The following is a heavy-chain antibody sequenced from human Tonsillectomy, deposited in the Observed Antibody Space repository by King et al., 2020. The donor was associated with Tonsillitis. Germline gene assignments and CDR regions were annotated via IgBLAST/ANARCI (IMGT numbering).Heavy chain of an antibody. CDR3: AGDKVCSGYFCAYGMDV. CDR1: GGSISSYY. D-gene: IGHD3-3*01. J-gene: IGHJ6*02. CDR2: IYYSGST. Sequence: VQLQESGPGLVKPSETLSLTCTVSGGSISSYYWSWIRQPPGKGLEWIGNIYYSGSTNYKPSLKSRVTISVDTSKNQFSVKLSSVTGADTAVYYCAGDKVCSGYFCAYGMDVWGQGTTVTVSS. V-gene: IGHV4-59*01.